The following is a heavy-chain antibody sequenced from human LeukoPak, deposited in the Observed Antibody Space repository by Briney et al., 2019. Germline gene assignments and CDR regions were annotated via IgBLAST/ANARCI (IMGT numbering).Heavy chain of an antibody. D-gene: IGHD6-19*01. CDR2: IYHSGST. CDR3: ARDESELAVAGRKFSYFDY. Sequence: SETLSLTCTVSGGSISSTSYYWGWIRQPPGKGLEWIGSIYHSGSTYYNPSLKSRVTISVDTSKNQFSLKLSSVTAADTAVYYCARDESELAVAGRKFSYFDYWGQGTLVTVSS. J-gene: IGHJ4*02. V-gene: IGHV4-39*07. CDR1: GGSISSTSYY.